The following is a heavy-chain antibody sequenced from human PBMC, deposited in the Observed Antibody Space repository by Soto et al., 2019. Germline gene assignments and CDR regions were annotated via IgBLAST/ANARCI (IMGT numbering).Heavy chain of an antibody. CDR1: GFTFSRYW. D-gene: IGHD6-19*01. CDR2: IKQDGSET. J-gene: IGHJ4*02. Sequence: GGSLRLSCAASGFTFSRYWMKWVRQAPGKGLEWVANIKQDGSETYYVDSVKGRFTISRDNAKNSLFLQMNSLRAEDTAVYYCAGGSGWLSDSWGQGTLVTVS. CDR3: AGGSGWLSDS. V-gene: IGHV3-7*05.